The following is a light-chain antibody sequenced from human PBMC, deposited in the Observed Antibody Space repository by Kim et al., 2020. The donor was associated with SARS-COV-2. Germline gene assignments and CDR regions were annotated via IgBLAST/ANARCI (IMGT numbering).Light chain of an antibody. Sequence: SYELTQPPSVSVAPGKTARITCGGNNIGSKSVHWYQQKPGQAPELVIYFDRDRPSGIPERFSGSNSGSTATLTISRVEAGDEADYYCQVWDSSSERVFGGGTKLTVL. CDR1: NIGSKS. CDR2: FDR. V-gene: IGLV3-21*04. CDR3: QVWDSSSERV. J-gene: IGLJ3*02.